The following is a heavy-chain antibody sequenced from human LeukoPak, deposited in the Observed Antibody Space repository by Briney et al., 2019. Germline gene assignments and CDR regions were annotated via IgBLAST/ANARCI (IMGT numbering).Heavy chain of an antibody. CDR3: ARDFLHGGV. J-gene: IGHJ4*02. Sequence: GGSLRLSCAASGFTFSSCWMHWVRQVPGKGLVWVSRINPDGTTTNYADSVKGRFTISRDNAKNTLYLQMNSLRAEDTAVYYCARDFLHGGVWGQGTLVTVSS. CDR2: INPDGTTT. CDR1: GFTFSSCW. D-gene: IGHD3-10*01. V-gene: IGHV3-74*01.